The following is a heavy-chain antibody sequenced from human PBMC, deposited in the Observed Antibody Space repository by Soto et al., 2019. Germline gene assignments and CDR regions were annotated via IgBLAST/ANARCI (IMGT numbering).Heavy chain of an antibody. CDR2: IKEDGNKK. CDR3: ARDDEVLFAS. J-gene: IGHJ4*02. V-gene: IGHV3-7*01. Sequence: EVHLVESGGGLVQPGGSLRLSCVASGFTFTRYWMSWVRQAPGKGLEWVANIKEDGNKKYYVADVQCRITISRDNAKNSLYLQINSLRAEDAAVYYCARDDEVLFASWGQGTLVTVSS. D-gene: IGHD2-15*01. CDR1: GFTFTRYW.